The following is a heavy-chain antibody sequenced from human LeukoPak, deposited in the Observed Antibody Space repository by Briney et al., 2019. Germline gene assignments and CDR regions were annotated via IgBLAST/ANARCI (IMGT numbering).Heavy chain of an antibody. Sequence: PGGSLRLSCVASGLSFTTKAMHWVRQAPGEGLEWMSYISLDGKNESYADSVRGRFTISRDNAKNSLFLQMDSLRPDDTAVYYCASGYSYDSLRFWGQGTLVTVSS. D-gene: IGHD3-22*01. V-gene: IGHV3-30*04. CDR2: ISLDGKNE. CDR1: GLSFTTKA. CDR3: ASGYSYDSLRF. J-gene: IGHJ4*02.